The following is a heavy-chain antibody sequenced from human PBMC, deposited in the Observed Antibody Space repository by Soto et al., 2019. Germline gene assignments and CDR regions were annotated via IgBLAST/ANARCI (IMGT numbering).Heavy chain of an antibody. J-gene: IGHJ4*02. CDR3: ARSISNGIPGLDQNY. Sequence: SETLSLTCTVSGGSISSGGYYWSWIRQHPGKGLEWIGYIYYSGSTYYNPSLKSRVTISVDTSKNQFSLKLNSVTAADTAVYYCARSISNGIPGLDQNYWGQGTLVTVSS. CDR2: IYYSGST. V-gene: IGHV4-31*03. CDR1: GGSISSGGYY. D-gene: IGHD3-9*01.